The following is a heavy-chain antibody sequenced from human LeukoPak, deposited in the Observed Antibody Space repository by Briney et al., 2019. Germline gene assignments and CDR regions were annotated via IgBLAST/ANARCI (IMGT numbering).Heavy chain of an antibody. V-gene: IGHV1-69*05. D-gene: IGHD6-6*01. J-gene: IGHJ5*02. CDR2: IIPIFGTA. Sequence: SVTVSCKASGGTFSSYPISWVRQAPGQGLEWMGGIIPIFGTANYAQKFQGRVTITTDESTSTAYMELSSLRSEDTAVYYCARDGSSRGEDWFDPWGQGTLVTVSS. CDR1: GGTFSSYP. CDR3: ARDGSSRGEDWFDP.